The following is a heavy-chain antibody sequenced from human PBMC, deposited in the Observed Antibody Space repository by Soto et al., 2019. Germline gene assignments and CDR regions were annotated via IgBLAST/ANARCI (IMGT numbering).Heavy chain of an antibody. CDR2: INSDGSST. Sequence: GGSLRLSCAASGFTFSSYWMHWVRQAPGKGLVWVSRINSDGSSTSYADSVKGRFTISRDNAKNTLYLQMNSLRAEGTAVYYCARVYRNADFDYWGQGTLVTVSS. CDR3: ARVYRNADFDY. D-gene: IGHD1-1*01. V-gene: IGHV3-74*01. J-gene: IGHJ4*02. CDR1: GFTFSSYW.